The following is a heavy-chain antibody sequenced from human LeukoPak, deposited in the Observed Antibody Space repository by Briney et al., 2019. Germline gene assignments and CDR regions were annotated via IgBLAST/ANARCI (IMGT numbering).Heavy chain of an antibody. Sequence: GGSLRLSCTASGFTFSSYAMSWVRQAPGKGVEWGSAISGNGGSSYYADSEKARFTISRDNSKNTLYLQMNRLRAEDTAVYYCAKDVDFGSGFYPYYFDYWGQGTLVTVSS. CDR2: ISGNGGSS. J-gene: IGHJ4*02. D-gene: IGHD3-10*01. CDR1: GFTFSSYA. CDR3: AKDVDFGSGFYPYYFDY. V-gene: IGHV3-23*01.